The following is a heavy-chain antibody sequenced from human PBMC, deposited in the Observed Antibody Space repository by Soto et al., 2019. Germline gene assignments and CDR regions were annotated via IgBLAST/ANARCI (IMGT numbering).Heavy chain of an antibody. CDR2: ISVSGNSA. V-gene: IGHV3-23*01. CDR3: AKGALSTTSPYDFDY. J-gene: IGHJ4*02. D-gene: IGHD1-26*01. Sequence: EVQLLESGGGLLQPGGSLRLSCAASGFTFSNYAMNWVRQAPGKGLEWVSTISVSGNSAYYADSVKGRFTISRDNSKNTLYLQLNSLRAEDTAIYYCAKGALSTTSPYDFDYWGQGTLVTVPS. CDR1: GFTFSNYA.